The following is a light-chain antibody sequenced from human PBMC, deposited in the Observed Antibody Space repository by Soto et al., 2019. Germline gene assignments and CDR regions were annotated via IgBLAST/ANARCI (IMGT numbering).Light chain of an antibody. Sequence: EIVLTQSPVTLSLSPGARATLSCRASQSVGSTYLAWYQQKPGQAPRLLIFGASSRATGIPDRFSGSGSGTDFTLTISRLEPEDFAVFYCQQYCTLPLTFGGGTKVDIK. V-gene: IGKV3-20*01. CDR1: QSVGSTY. CDR2: GAS. J-gene: IGKJ4*01. CDR3: QQYCTLPLT.